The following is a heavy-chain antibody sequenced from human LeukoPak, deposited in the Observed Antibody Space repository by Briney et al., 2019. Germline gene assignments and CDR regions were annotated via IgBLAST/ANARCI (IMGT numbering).Heavy chain of an antibody. J-gene: IGHJ4*02. CDR2: ISYSGTT. D-gene: IGHD5-18*01. CDR1: GASISSYY. V-gene: IGHV4-59*01. CDR3: ASGYSYDLFDY. Sequence: SETLSLTCTVSGASISSYYWNSVRQPPGKGLEWIGYISYSGTTNYNPSLKSRVTISVDTSKNQFSLKLSSVTAADTAVYYCASGYSYDLFDYWGQGTLVTVSS.